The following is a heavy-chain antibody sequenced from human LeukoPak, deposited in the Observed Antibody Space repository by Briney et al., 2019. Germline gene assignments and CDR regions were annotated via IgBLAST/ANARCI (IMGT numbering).Heavy chain of an antibody. CDR1: GFTFNKYS. Sequence: GGSLRLSCAASGFTFNKYSMNWVHQAPGKGLKWVSDISSASITIYYADSVKGRFTISRDNAKSSLYLHMTSLRAEDTALYYCARNYYRSGSYAVDFWGQGTLVTVSS. CDR3: ARNYYRSGSYAVDF. CDR2: ISSASITI. V-gene: IGHV3-48*01. J-gene: IGHJ4*02. D-gene: IGHD3-10*01.